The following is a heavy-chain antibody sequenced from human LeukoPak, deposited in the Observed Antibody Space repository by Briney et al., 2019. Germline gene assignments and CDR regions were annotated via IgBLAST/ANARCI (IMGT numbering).Heavy chain of an antibody. D-gene: IGHD2-2*01. J-gene: IGHJ5*02. CDR1: GYSISTGYY. CDR3: ARSKCGSTSCYGGNWFDP. V-gene: IGHV4-38-2*01. CDR2: IYHNGST. Sequence: SETLSLTCAVSGYSISTGYYWGWIRQPPGKGLEWIGTIYHNGSTYYNPSLKSRVTISVDTSKNQFSLKLSSVTAADTALYYCARSKCGSTSCYGGNWFDPWGQGTLVTVSS.